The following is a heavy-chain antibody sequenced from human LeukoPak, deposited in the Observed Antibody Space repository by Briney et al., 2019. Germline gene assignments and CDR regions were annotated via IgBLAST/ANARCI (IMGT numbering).Heavy chain of an antibody. CDR3: AGTIFAVAPYMDV. D-gene: IGHD3-3*01. V-gene: IGHV4-4*09. CDR2: IYTSGST. J-gene: IGHJ6*03. CDR1: GGSISSYY. Sequence: SETLSLTCTVSGGSISSYYWSWIRQPPGKGLEWIGYIYTSGSTNYNPSLKSRVTISVDTSKNQFSLKLSSVTAADTAVYYCAGTIFAVAPYMDVWGKGTTVTVSS.